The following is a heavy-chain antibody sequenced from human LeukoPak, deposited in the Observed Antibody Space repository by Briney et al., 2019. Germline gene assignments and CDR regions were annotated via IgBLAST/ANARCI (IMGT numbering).Heavy chain of an antibody. CDR3: TTRACGTGGCSSSFYYYYGLHF. V-gene: IGHV1-69*13. D-gene: IGHD3-16*01. CDR2: IIPIFGTA. Sequence: GASVKVSCKASGDSISNFAVSWVRQAPGQGLEWMGGIIPIFGTAVYAQKFQGRVTITADESTSTTYMEMSSLKSEDTAIYYCTTRACGTGGCSSSFYYYYGLHFWGQGTTVSVSS. CDR1: GDSISNFA. J-gene: IGHJ6*02.